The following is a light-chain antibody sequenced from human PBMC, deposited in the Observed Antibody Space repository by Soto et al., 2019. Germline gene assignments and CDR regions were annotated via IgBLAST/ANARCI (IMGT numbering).Light chain of an antibody. CDR1: QSVASN. Sequence: EIVMTQSPATLSVSPGERATLSCRASQSVASNLAWYQQKPGQAPRLLIYGASTRATGIPARFSGSGSGTEFTLTIRSLQSEDFAVYYCQQYNNWPPLYTFGQGTELEIK. CDR2: GAS. CDR3: QQYNNWPPLYT. V-gene: IGKV3-15*01. J-gene: IGKJ2*01.